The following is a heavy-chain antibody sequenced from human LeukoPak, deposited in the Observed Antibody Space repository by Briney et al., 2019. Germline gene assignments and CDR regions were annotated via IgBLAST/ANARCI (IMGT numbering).Heavy chain of an antibody. CDR2: TNPNPNSGVT. CDR1: GYAFTGSY. Sequence: GASVKVSCKASGYAFTGSYVHWVRQAPGQGLEWMGWTNPNPNSGVTNYAQKFQGRVTMTRDTSISTAYMELSRLTSDDTAVYYCARAPEYSTAWPYKNWFDPWGQGSLVTVSS. CDR3: ARAPEYSTAWPYKNWFDP. V-gene: IGHV1-2*02. D-gene: IGHD6-6*01. J-gene: IGHJ5*02.